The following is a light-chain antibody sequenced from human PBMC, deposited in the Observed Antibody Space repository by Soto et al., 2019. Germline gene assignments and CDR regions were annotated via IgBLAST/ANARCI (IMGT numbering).Light chain of an antibody. J-gene: IGKJ1*01. Sequence: DIPMTQSPSTLSASVGDRVTITCRASQSVGSWLAWYQQKPGKAPKLLIYKASSLESGVPSRFSGSGSGTEFSLTISSLQPDDFASYHCQQDGSSSPWTFGQGTKVEIK. CDR2: KAS. CDR1: QSVGSW. CDR3: QQDGSSSPWT. V-gene: IGKV1-5*03.